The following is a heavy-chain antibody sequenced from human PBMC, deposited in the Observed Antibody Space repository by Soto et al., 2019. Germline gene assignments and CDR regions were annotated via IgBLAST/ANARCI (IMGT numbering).Heavy chain of an antibody. D-gene: IGHD3-22*01. Sequence: GGSLRLSCAASGFTFSSYAMSWVRQAPGKGLEWVSAISGSGGSTYYADSVKGRFTISRDNSKNTLYLQMNSLRAEDTAVYYCAKGLRLKYYYDSSSVDPLDAFDIWGQGTMVTVSS. CDR3: AKGLRLKYYYDSSSVDPLDAFDI. J-gene: IGHJ3*02. CDR1: GFTFSSYA. V-gene: IGHV3-23*01. CDR2: ISGSGGST.